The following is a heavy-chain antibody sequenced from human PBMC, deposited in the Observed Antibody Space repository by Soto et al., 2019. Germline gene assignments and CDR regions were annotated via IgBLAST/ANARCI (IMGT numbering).Heavy chain of an antibody. J-gene: IGHJ5*02. V-gene: IGHV3-23*01. CDR2: ISGSGGST. CDR3: AKTGAAAGIDP. Sequence: EVQLLESGGGLVQPGGSLRLSCAASGFTFSRYAMSWVRQAPGKGLEWVSAISGSGGSTYYADSVKGRFTISRDNSKNALCLQMNSLRAEDTVVYYCAKTGAAAGIDPWGQGTLVNVSS. CDR1: GFTFSRYA. D-gene: IGHD6-13*01.